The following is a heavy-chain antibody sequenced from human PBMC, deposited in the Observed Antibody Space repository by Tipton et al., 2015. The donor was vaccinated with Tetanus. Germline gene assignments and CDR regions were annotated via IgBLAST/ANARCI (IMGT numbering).Heavy chain of an antibody. Sequence: TLSLTCTISGDSMSGEFDYWSWIRHLPGKGLEWIGYIYYSGSTYYNPSLKSRVTISVDTSKNQFSLRLSSVTAADTAVYYCVRGRGLGAYSYGFEYWGRGALVTVSS. CDR1: GDSMSGEFDY. D-gene: IGHD5-12*01. J-gene: IGHJ4*02. CDR3: VRGRGLGAYSYGFEY. CDR2: IYYSGST. V-gene: IGHV4-30-4*01.